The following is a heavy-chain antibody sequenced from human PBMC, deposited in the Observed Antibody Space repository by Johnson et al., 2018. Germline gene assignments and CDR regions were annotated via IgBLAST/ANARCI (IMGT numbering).Heavy chain of an antibody. CDR1: GFTFSNAW. CDR3: TTLIAAACPLLFSYYYYMDF. J-gene: IGHJ6*03. V-gene: IGHV3-15*01. Sequence: VQLVESGGGLVKPGGSLRLSCAASGFTFSNAWMSWVRQAPGKGLEWVGRIKSKTDGGTTDYAAPVKGRFTISRDDSKKTLYLQKNILKTEETAVYYCTTLIAAACPLLFSYYYYMDFWGKGTTVTVSS. D-gene: IGHD6-13*01. CDR2: IKSKTDGGTT.